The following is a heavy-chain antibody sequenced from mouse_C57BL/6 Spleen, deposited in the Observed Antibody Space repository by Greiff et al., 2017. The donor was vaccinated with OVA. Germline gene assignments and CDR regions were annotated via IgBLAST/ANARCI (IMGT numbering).Heavy chain of an antibody. Sequence: QVQLQQPGAELVKPGASVKLSCKASGYTFTSYWMHWVKQRPGQGLEWIGMIHPNSGSTNYNEKFKSKATLTVDKSSSTAYMQLSSLTSEDSAVXYCARKGEGWYFDVWGTGTTVTVSS. J-gene: IGHJ1*03. CDR3: ARKGEGWYFDV. V-gene: IGHV1-64*01. CDR1: GYTFTSYW. CDR2: IHPNSGST.